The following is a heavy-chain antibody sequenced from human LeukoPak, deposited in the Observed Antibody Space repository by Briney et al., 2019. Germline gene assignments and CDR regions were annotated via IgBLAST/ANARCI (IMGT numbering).Heavy chain of an antibody. V-gene: IGHV4-34*01. CDR2: INHSGST. J-gene: IGHJ5*02. D-gene: IGHD3-16*01. CDR3: ARVMRFPARFDP. Sequence: PSETLSLTCAVYGGSFSGYYWSWIRQPPGKGLEWIGEINHSGSTNYNPSLKSRVTITVDTSKNQFSLKLSSVTAADTAVCYCARVMRFPARFDPWGQGTLVTVSS. CDR1: GGSFSGYY.